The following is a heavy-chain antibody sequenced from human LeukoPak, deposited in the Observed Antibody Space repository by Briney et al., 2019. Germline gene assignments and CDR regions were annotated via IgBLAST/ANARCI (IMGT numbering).Heavy chain of an antibody. CDR2: IKPDGSEK. Sequence: GGSLRLSCAASAFTFRTYWMSWVRQAPGKGLEWVAMIKPDGSEKYYVDSVKGLFTISRDNAKNSLYLQMSSLRAEDTAVYHCTRDASGDTNSGPRMDVWGQGTTVTVSS. V-gene: IGHV3-7*05. J-gene: IGHJ6*02. D-gene: IGHD1-26*01. CDR3: TRDASGDTNSGPRMDV. CDR1: AFTFRTYW.